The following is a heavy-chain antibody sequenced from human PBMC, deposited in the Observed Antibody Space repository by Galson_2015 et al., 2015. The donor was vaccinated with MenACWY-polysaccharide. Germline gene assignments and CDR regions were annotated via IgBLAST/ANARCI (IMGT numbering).Heavy chain of an antibody. CDR2: IKEDGSEK. J-gene: IGHJ4*02. D-gene: IGHD2-2*01. CDR1: GFTFSSYW. Sequence: SLRLSCAASGFTFSSYWMSWVRQAPGKGLAWVADIKEDGSEKYYVDSVKGRFTSSRDNAKNSLYLQMNSLRAEDTAIYYCATNRGYDTFDHWGQGALVIVSS. V-gene: IGHV3-7*03. CDR3: ATNRGYDTFDH.